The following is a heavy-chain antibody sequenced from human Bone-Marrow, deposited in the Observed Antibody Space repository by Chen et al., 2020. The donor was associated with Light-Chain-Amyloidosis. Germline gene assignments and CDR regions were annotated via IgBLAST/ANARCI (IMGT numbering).Heavy chain of an antibody. CDR2: IYPDDSDA. V-gene: IGHV5-51*01. D-gene: IGHD5-12*01. CDR3: ARRRDGYTFDY. Sequence: EVQLEQSGPEVKKPGESLKISCKGSGYTFPNYWIGWVRQMPGKGLEWMGVIYPDDSDARYSPSFKGQVTISADKSTTTAYLQWGALKASDTAMYYCARRRDGYTFDYWGQGTLVTVSS. CDR1: GYTFPNYW. J-gene: IGHJ4*02.